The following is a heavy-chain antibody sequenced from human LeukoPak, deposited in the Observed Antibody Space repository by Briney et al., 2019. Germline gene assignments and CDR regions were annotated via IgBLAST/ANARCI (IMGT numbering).Heavy chain of an antibody. V-gene: IGHV3-7*01. CDR3: ARDGVAGGFDY. Sequence: GGSLRLSCSAAGFTFGRHWMSWVRQAPGKGLEWVAHMNQGGSETTNVDSVKGRFTISRDDAKNLVFLQMNSLRVEDTAVYYCARDGVAGGFDYWGQGILVTVSS. D-gene: IGHD6-19*01. J-gene: IGHJ4*02. CDR1: GFTFGRHW. CDR2: MNQGGSET.